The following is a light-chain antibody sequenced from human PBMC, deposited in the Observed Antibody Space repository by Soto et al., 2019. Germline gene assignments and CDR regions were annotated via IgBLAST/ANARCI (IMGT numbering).Light chain of an antibody. CDR1: QSVSSSS. V-gene: IGKV3-20*01. CDR3: QQYGCSPWT. J-gene: IGKJ1*01. CDR2: GAS. Sequence: EVVLTQYPGTLSLSPGERATLSCRANQSVSSSSLAWYQQKPGQAPRLLIFGASFRATGIPDRFSGSGSGTDFTLTISRLEPEDFAVYYCQQYGCSPWTFGQGTKVDIK.